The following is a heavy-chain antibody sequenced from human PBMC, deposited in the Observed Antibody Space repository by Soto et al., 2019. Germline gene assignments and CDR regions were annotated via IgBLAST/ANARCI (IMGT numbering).Heavy chain of an antibody. D-gene: IGHD2-15*01. V-gene: IGHV4-30-2*01. J-gene: IGHJ5*02. CDR1: GDSISNGGYP. CDR3: ARGRGIGCVYSSCPPGPWFDP. Sequence: PSETLSLTCAVSGDSISNGGYPWNWIRQPPGKGLEWIGYVYPSGNTYYNPSLKSRVTISVDRSKNQFSLRLSSVTAADTAVYYCARGRGIGCVYSSCPPGPWFDPWGQGTLVTVSS. CDR2: VYPSGNT.